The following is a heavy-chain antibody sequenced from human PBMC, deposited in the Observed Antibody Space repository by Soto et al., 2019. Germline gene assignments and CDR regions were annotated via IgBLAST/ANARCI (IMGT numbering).Heavy chain of an antibody. CDR3: ARDRVPYDFWSGYLNYYYYYGMDV. J-gene: IGHJ6*02. CDR1: GGSISSGGYS. V-gene: IGHV4-30-2*01. D-gene: IGHD3-3*01. Sequence: TLSLTCAVSGGSISSGGYSWSWIRQPPGKGLEWIGYIYHSGSTYYNPSLKSRVTISVDRSKNQFSLKLSSVTAADTAVYYCARDRVPYDFWSGYLNYYYYYGMDVWGQGTTVTVSS. CDR2: IYHSGST.